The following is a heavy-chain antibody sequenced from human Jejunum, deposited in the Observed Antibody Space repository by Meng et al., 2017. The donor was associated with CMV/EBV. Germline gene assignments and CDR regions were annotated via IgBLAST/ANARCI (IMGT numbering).Heavy chain of an antibody. CDR2: ISGSGPAT. D-gene: IGHD4-11*01. CDR1: GFPFTSHA. CDR3: ARDMGYTVTAPFDY. J-gene: IGHJ4*02. Sequence: GFPFTSHAMSWVRQAPGKRPEWVAGISGSGPATYYAESVKGRFTISRDNSNNTLFLQMNALRGDDTAVYYCARDMGYTVTAPFDYWGQGSVVTVSS. V-gene: IGHV3-23*01.